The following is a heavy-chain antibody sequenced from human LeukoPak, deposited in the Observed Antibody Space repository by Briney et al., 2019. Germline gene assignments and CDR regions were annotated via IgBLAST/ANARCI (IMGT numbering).Heavy chain of an antibody. CDR1: GFTFSSNY. CDR2: IKQDGSEK. CDR3: ARDWGATRLFDY. J-gene: IGHJ4*02. D-gene: IGHD1-26*01. Sequence: PGGSLRLSCAASGFTFSSNYMSWVRQAPGKGLEWVANIKQDGSEKYYVDSVKGRFTISRDNAKNSLYLQMNSLRAEDTAVYYCARDWGATRLFDYWGQGTLVTVSS. V-gene: IGHV3-7*01.